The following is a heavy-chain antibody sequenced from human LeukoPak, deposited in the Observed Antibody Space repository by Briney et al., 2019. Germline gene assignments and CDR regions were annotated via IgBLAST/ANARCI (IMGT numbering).Heavy chain of an antibody. CDR2: IYYSGST. D-gene: IGHD3-22*01. V-gene: IGHV4-39*07. J-gene: IGHJ4*02. Sequence: SETLSLTCTVSGGSISSSSYYWGWIRQRPGKGLEWIGSIYYSGSTYYNPSLKSRVTISVDTSKNQFSLKLSSVTAADTAVYYCARAIAATSRGYYSYFDYWGQGTLVTVSS. CDR3: ARAIAATSRGYYSYFDY. CDR1: GGSISSSSYY.